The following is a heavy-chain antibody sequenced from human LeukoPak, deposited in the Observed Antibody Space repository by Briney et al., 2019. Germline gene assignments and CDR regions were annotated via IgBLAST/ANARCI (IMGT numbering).Heavy chain of an antibody. CDR1: GGSISSYF. D-gene: IGHD5-12*01. V-gene: IGHV4-59*06. CDR3: ARAPPPYSPYYYYYGMDV. J-gene: IGHJ6*04. Sequence: PSETLSLTCTVSGGSISSYFWSWIRQPPGKGLEWIGYIYYSGSTYYNPSLKSRVTISVDTSKNQFSLKLSSVTAADTAVYYCARAPPPYSPYYYYYGMDVWGKGTTVTVSS. CDR2: IYYSGST.